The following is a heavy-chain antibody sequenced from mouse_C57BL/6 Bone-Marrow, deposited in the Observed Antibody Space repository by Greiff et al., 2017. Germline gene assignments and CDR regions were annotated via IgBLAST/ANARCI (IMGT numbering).Heavy chain of an antibody. D-gene: IGHD3-2*02. CDR3: ARDPSSGWFAY. Sequence: VKLVESGGGLVKPGGSLKLSCAASGFTFSSYAMSWVRQTPEKRLEWVATISDGGSYTYYPDNVKGRFTISRDNAQNNLYLQMSHLKSEDTAMYYCARDPSSGWFAYWGQGTLVTVSA. J-gene: IGHJ3*01. CDR2: ISDGGSYT. V-gene: IGHV5-4*01. CDR1: GFTFSSYA.